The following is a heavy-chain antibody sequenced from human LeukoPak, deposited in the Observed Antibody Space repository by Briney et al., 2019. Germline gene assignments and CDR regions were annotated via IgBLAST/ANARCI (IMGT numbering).Heavy chain of an antibody. CDR1: GFTVSSSY. V-gene: IGHV4-34*01. CDR2: INHSGST. J-gene: IGHJ4*02. Sequence: GSLRLSCAASGFTVSSSYMSWIRQPPGKGLEWIGEINHSGSTNYNPSLKSRVAISVDKSENHISLKLTSVTAADTAVYYCAREGGPYRPLDYSGQGTLVTVAS. CDR3: AREGGPYRPLDY.